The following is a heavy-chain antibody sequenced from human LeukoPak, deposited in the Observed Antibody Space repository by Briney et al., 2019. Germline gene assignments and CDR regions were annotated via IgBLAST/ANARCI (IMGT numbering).Heavy chain of an antibody. J-gene: IGHJ4*02. D-gene: IGHD6-13*01. Sequence: SETLSLTCTVSGGSISSSSYYWGWIRQPPGKGLEWIGTIYYSGSTHYNPALNSRVTISVDTSKNLFSLKLTSVTAADTAVYYCARREGIIASADYFDYWGQGTLVTVSS. CDR1: GGSISSSSYY. CDR3: ARREGIIASADYFDY. CDR2: IYYSGST. V-gene: IGHV4-39*01.